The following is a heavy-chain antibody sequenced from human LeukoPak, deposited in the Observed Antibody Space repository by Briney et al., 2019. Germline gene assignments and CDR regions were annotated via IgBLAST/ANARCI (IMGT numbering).Heavy chain of an antibody. CDR3: ARDFGDSRSSDY. CDR2: IWYDGSNT. CDR1: GFTFSSYG. J-gene: IGHJ4*02. V-gene: IGHV3-33*01. D-gene: IGHD6-6*01. Sequence: PGRSLRLSCAASGFTFSSYGMHWVRQAPGKGLEWVALIWYDGSNTYYADSVKGRFTISRDNSKNTLYLQMNSLRAEDTALYYCARDFGDSRSSDYWGQGTLITVSS.